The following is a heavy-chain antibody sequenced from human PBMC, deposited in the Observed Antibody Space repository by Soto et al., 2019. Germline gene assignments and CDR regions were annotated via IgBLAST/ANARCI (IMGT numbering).Heavy chain of an antibody. CDR1: GGSISSSSYY. D-gene: IGHD1-20*01. V-gene: IGHV4-39*01. J-gene: IGHJ3*02. CDR2: IYYSGST. Sequence: SETLSLTCTVSGGSISSSSYYWGWIRQPPGKGLEWIGSIYYSGSTYYNPSLKSRVTISVDTSKNQFSLKLSSVTAADTAVYYCARRKPRAYNWNEKQAFDIWGQGTMVTVS. CDR3: ARRKPRAYNWNEKQAFDI.